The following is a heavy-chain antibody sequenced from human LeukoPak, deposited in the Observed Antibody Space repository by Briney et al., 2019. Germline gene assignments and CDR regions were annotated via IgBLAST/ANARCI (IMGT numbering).Heavy chain of an antibody. D-gene: IGHD1-7*01. V-gene: IGHV3-23*01. Sequence: GGSLRLSCAASGFTFSSYAMSWVRQAPGKGLEWVSGIIAGADTTYYADSVKGRFTISRDHSKNTLYLQMNSLRAEDTAIYYCARDGTTTRYNWFDPWGQGTLVTVSS. CDR1: GFTFSSYA. CDR2: IIAGADTT. J-gene: IGHJ5*02. CDR3: ARDGTTTRYNWFDP.